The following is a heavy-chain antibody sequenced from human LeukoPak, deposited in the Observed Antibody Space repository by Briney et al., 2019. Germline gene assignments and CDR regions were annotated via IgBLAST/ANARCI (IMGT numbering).Heavy chain of an antibody. V-gene: IGHV4-39*01. D-gene: IGHD3/OR15-3a*01. CDR1: GGSISSSSYY. CDR2: IYYSGST. J-gene: IGHJ4*02. Sequence: PSETLSLTCTVSGGSISSSSYYWGWIRQPPGKGLEWIGSIYYSGSTYYNPSLKSRVTISVVTSKNQFSLKLSSVTAADTAVYYCARHSLEGLGLPYYFDYWGQGTLVTVSS. CDR3: ARHSLEGLGLPYYFDY.